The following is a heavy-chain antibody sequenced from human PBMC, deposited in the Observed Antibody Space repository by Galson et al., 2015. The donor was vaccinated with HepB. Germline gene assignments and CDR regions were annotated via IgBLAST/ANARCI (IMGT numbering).Heavy chain of an antibody. CDR2: INQDGSET. V-gene: IGHV3-7*01. J-gene: IGHJ5*02. Sequence: SLRLSCAASGFTSKNYWMTWVRQAPGKGLEWLVSINQDGSETYYAASVQGRFTTSRDFARNSVHLQMNTLRVEDTAVYYCARSPAGSSSWFDPWGQGTLVTVSS. CDR3: ARSPAGSSSWFDP. CDR1: GFTSKNYW. D-gene: IGHD1-14*01.